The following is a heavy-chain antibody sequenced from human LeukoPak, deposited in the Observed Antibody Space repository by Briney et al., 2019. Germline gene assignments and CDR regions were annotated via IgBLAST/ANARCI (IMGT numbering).Heavy chain of an antibody. CDR2: ISYDGSNK. V-gene: IGHV3-30-3*01. J-gene: IGHJ4*02. Sequence: GGSLRLSCAASGFTFSSYAMHWVRQAPGKGLEWVAVISYDGSNKYYADSVKGRFTISRDNSKNTLYLQMNSLRAEDTAVYYCARGGAYYDFRSGYYNPDYWGQGTLVTVSS. D-gene: IGHD3-3*01. CDR1: GFTFSSYA. CDR3: ARGGAYYDFRSGYYNPDY.